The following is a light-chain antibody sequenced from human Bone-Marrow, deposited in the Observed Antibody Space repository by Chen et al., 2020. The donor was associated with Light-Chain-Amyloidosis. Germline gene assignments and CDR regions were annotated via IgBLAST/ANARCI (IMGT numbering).Light chain of an antibody. V-gene: IGLV2-23*02. Sequence: QSALTQPASVSGSPGQSINISCTGTSRDVGSYNLVTWYQQHPGKAPKLMMFDVTKRPSGVSNRFSGSKSGNTASLTISGLQADDEADYYCCSYAGSTTYIVFGGGTKLTVL. J-gene: IGLJ2*01. CDR1: SRDVGSYNL. CDR3: CSYAGSTTYIV. CDR2: DVT.